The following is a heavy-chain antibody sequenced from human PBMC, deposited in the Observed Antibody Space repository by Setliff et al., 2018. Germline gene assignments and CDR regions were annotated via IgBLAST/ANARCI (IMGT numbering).Heavy chain of an antibody. V-gene: IGHV3-73*01. CDR3: SRTRVTVAGPSYYMDV. CDR2: IRAKVSDYAT. D-gene: IGHD6-19*01. J-gene: IGHJ6*03. Sequence: GGSLRLSCAASGFTFSDSAVHWVRQASGKGLEWVGRIRAKVSDYATAYAASLKGRFIISRDDSKNTAYRQMSSLKTEDTAVYYCSRTRVTVAGPSYYMDVWGKGTTVTVSS. CDR1: GFTFSDSA.